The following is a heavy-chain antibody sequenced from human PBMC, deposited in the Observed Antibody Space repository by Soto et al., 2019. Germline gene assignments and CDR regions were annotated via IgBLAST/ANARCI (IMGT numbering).Heavy chain of an antibody. CDR3: AKHNSNGDFDF. CDR1: GYTFTNDY. D-gene: IGHD2-8*01. Sequence: VESLKISCNGSGYTFTNDYITWGRQMPGRGLEWMARIDPSDSYVTYSPSFRGHATLSVDKSLNTAYLQWDSLKASDTAFYYCAKHNSNGDFDFWGQGTLVTVSS. V-gene: IGHV5-10-1*01. CDR2: IDPSDSYV. J-gene: IGHJ4*02.